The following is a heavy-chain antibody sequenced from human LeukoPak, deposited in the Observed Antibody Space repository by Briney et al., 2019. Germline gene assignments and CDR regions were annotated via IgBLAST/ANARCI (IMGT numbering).Heavy chain of an antibody. J-gene: IGHJ4*02. CDR3: ARVSMVAPGEDY. V-gene: IGHV3-21*01. D-gene: IGHD4/OR15-4a*01. CDR2: ISSSSSYI. CDR1: GFTFSSYS. Sequence: GGSLRLSCAASGFTFSSYSMNWVRQAPGKGLEWVSSISSSSSYIYYADSVKGRFTISRDNAKNSLYLQMNSLRAEDTAVYYCARVSMVAPGEDYWGQGTLVTVSS.